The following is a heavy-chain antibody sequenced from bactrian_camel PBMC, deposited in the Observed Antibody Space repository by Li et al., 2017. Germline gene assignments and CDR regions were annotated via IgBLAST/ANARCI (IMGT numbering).Heavy chain of an antibody. CDR1: MYATTTDR. CDR3: AADCDPRLWKASQYKY. J-gene: IGHJ4*01. V-gene: IGHV3S1*01. CDR2: IDTRRDFA. Sequence: HVQLVESGGGSVQAGGSLRLSCVVSMYATTTDRLRCMEWFHQFPGNEREGVATIDTRRDFAAYADSVKGRFTISEDYAKSTVSLQMNNLKSEDTALYICAADCDPRLWKASQYKYWGQGTQVTVS. D-gene: IGHD3*01.